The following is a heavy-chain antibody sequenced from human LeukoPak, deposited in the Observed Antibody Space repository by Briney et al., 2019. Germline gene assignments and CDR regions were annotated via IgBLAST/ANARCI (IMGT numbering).Heavy chain of an antibody. CDR1: GYTFISYA. Sequence: ASVKVSCKASGYTFISYAMHWVRQAPGQRLEWMGWINAGNGNTKYSQKFQGRVTITRDTSASTAYMELSSLRSEDTAVYYCARGPLNPMVRGPHAYWGQGTLVTVSS. CDR3: ARGPLNPMVRGPHAY. D-gene: IGHD3-10*01. CDR2: INAGNGNT. V-gene: IGHV1-3*01. J-gene: IGHJ4*02.